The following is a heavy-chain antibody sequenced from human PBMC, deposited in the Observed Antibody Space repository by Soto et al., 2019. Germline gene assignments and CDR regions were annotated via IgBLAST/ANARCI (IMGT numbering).Heavy chain of an antibody. CDR3: ARDRITMVRGALGYYYGMDV. CDR1: GGSLSGYY. V-gene: IGHV4-34*01. J-gene: IGHJ6*02. Sequence: SETLSLTCAVYGGSLSGYYWSWIRQPPGKGLEWIGEINHSGSTNYNPSLKSRVTISVDTSKNQFSLKLSSVTAADTAVYYCARDRITMVRGALGYYYGMDVWGQGTTVTVSS. D-gene: IGHD3-10*01. CDR2: INHSGST.